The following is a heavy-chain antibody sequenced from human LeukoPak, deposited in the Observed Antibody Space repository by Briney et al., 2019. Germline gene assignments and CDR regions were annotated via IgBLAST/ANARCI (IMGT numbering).Heavy chain of an antibody. CDR1: GFSVSTDH. Sequence: GGSLRLSCAASGFSVSTDHMSWVRQAPGKGQEWVSVIYNDGSTYYADTVKGRFTISRDNSKNTVDLLVNSLRAEDTAVYYCARVWELSYDCWGQGTLVTVSS. CDR2: IYNDGST. V-gene: IGHV3-53*01. CDR3: ARVWELSYDC. J-gene: IGHJ4*02. D-gene: IGHD3-16*02.